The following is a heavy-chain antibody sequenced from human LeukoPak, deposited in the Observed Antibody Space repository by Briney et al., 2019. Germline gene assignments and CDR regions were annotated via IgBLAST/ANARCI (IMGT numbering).Heavy chain of an antibody. CDR3: ARLIGDIAVSGTSWFDP. J-gene: IGHJ5*02. D-gene: IGHD6-19*01. Sequence: PSETLSLTCTVSGGSISSHYWSWIRQAPGKGLEWIGYIYYSGSTNYNPSLKSRVTISADTSKNQFSLKLSSVTAADTAMYYCARLIGDIAVSGTSWFDPWGQGTLVTVSS. V-gene: IGHV4-59*11. CDR1: GGSISSHY. CDR2: IYYSGST.